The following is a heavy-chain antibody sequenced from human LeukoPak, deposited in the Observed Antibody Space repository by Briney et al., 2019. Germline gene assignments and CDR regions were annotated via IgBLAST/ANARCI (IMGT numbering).Heavy chain of an antibody. CDR2: INPNSGGT. CDR3: ARVANLEWLSHFDY. Sequence: ASVKVSCKASGYTFTCYYMHWVRQAPGQGLEWMGWINPNSGGTNYAQKFQGRVTMTRDTSISTAYMELSRLRSDDTAVYYCARVANLEWLSHFDYWGQGTLVTVSS. CDR1: GYTFTCYY. D-gene: IGHD3-3*01. V-gene: IGHV1-2*02. J-gene: IGHJ4*02.